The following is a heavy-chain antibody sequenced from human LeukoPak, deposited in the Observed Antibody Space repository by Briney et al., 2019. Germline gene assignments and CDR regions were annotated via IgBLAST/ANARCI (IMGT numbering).Heavy chain of an antibody. CDR3: ARETDSTLFDY. CDR2: ISSSSSYI. D-gene: IGHD2-2*01. J-gene: IGHJ4*02. Sequence: GGSLRLSCAASGFTFSSYSMNWVRQAPGKGLEWVSSISSSSSYIYYVDSVKGRFTISRDNARNSLYLQMNSLRAEDTAVYYCARETDSTLFDYWGQGTLVTVSS. CDR1: GFTFSSYS. V-gene: IGHV3-21*01.